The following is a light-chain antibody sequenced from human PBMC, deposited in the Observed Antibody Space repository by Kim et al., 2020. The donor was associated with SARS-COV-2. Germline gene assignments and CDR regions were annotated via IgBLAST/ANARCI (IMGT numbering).Light chain of an antibody. CDR3: GTWDDSLHGWV. CDR2: SDD. V-gene: IGLV1-44*01. Sequence: QSVLTQPPSASGTPGQRIPISCSGSRSNIGSNPVTWYQQLPGTAPRLLIHSDDQRPSGVPDRFSGSKSGTSASLAISGLQSEDEADYYCGTWDDSLHGWVFGGGTQLTVL. CDR1: RSNIGSNP. J-gene: IGLJ3*02.